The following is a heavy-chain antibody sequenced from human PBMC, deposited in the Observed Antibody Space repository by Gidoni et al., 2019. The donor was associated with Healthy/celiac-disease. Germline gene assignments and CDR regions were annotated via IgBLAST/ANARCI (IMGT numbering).Heavy chain of an antibody. J-gene: IGHJ4*02. CDR1: GYTFTGSY. CDR3: AREGVDCSGGSCYSFDY. V-gene: IGHV1-2*02. D-gene: IGHD2-15*01. Sequence: QVQLVQSGAEVKTPGASVKVSCKASGYTFTGSYMHWVRQAPGQGLEWMGWINPNSGGANYAQKFQGRVTMTRDTSISTAYMELSRLRSDDTAVYYCAREGVDCSGGSCYSFDYWGQGTLVTVSS. CDR2: INPNSGGA.